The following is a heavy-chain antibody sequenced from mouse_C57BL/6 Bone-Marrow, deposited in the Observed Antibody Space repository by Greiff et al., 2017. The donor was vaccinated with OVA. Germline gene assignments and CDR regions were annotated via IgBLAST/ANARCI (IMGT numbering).Heavy chain of an antibody. D-gene: IGHD1-1*02. J-gene: IGHJ1*03. CDR3: ASLMVRGYWYFDV. CDR1: GYTFTSYG. Sequence: QVQLQQSGAELARPGASVKLSCKASGYTFTSYGISWVKQRTGQGLEWIGEIYPRSGNTYYNEKFKGKATLTADKSSSTAYMELRSLTSEDSAVYVCASLMVRGYWYFDVWGTGTTVTVSS. V-gene: IGHV1-81*01. CDR2: IYPRSGNT.